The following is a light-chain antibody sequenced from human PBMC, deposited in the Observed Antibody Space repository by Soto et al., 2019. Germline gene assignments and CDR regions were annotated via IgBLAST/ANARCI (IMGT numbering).Light chain of an antibody. V-gene: IGLV2-14*01. CDR2: EVS. J-gene: IGLJ1*01. CDR3: TSYTSSSTLDV. CDR1: SSDVGGYNY. Sequence: QSALTQPASVSGSPGQSITTSCTGTSSDVGGYNYVPWYQQHPGKAPKLMIYEVSNRPLGVSNRFSGSKSGNTASLTISGLQAEDEADYYCTSYTSSSTLDVFGTGTKVTVL.